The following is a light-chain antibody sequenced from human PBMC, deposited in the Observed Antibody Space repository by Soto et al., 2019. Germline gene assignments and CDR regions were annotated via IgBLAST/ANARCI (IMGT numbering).Light chain of an antibody. Sequence: DIQMTQSPSTLSASVGDRVTITCRASQSISNWLAWYQQKPGKAPKLLIYDASSLESGVPSRFSGSRSGTEFTLTISSLQPDDFATYYCQQYNSFSGYSFGQGTKLEIK. V-gene: IGKV1-5*01. CDR1: QSISNW. J-gene: IGKJ2*03. CDR2: DAS. CDR3: QQYNSFSGYS.